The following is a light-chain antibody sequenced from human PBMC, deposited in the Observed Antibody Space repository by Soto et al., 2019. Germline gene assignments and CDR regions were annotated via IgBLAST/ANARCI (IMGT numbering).Light chain of an antibody. Sequence: DIQMTQSPSTLSASVGDRVTITCRASQSINTWLAWYQQKAGKAPKLLIYKASSLENGDPSRFSGSGSGTEFTLTISSLPPDDFATYYCQQDNNYPWTFGQGNKVYIK. CDR3: QQDNNYPWT. V-gene: IGKV1-5*03. J-gene: IGKJ1*01. CDR2: KAS. CDR1: QSINTW.